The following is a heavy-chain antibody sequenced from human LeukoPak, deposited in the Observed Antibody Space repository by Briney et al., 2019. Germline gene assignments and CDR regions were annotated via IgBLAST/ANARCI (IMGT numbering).Heavy chain of an antibody. CDR3: ASSIDSSGYYEY. J-gene: IGHJ4*02. CDR2: IYPGDSDA. Sequence: GESLQISCNGSGYSFISYWIGWGRQLPGKGLEWMGIIYPGDSDARYSPSFQGQVTISADKSISTAYLQWSSLKASDTAMYYCASSIDSSGYYEYWGQGTLVTVSS. V-gene: IGHV5-51*01. D-gene: IGHD3-22*01. CDR1: GYSFISYW.